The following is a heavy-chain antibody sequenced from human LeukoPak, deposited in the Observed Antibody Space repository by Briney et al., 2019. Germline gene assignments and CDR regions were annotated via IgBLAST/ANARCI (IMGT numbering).Heavy chain of an antibody. J-gene: IGHJ4*02. CDR2: ISWNSGSI. CDR1: GFTFDDYA. Sequence: GKSLRLSCAASGFTFDDYAMHWVRQAPGKGLEWVSGISWNSGSIGYADSVKGRFTISRDNAKNSLYLQMNSLRAEDTALYYCAKDMVVAEYYFDYWGQGTLVTVSS. CDR3: AKDMVVAEYYFDY. V-gene: IGHV3-9*01. D-gene: IGHD2-15*01.